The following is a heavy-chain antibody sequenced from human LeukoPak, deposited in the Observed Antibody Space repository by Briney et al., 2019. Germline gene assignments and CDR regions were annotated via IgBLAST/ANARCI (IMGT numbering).Heavy chain of an antibody. CDR3: VKDGYAYGSVFDY. J-gene: IGHJ4*02. CDR2: ISSNGGST. V-gene: IGHV3-64D*06. D-gene: IGHD3-10*01. Sequence: GGSLRLSCSASGFTFSNYAMHWVRQAPGKGLEYVPAISSNGGSTYFADSVKGRFTISRDNSKSTLYLQMSSLRAEDTAVYYCVKDGYAYGSVFDYWGQGTLVTVSS. CDR1: GFTFSNYA.